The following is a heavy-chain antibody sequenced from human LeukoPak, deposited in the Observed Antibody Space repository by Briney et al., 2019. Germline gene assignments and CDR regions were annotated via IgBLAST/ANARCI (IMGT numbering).Heavy chain of an antibody. Sequence: SETLSLTCTVSGGSISTYYWSWIRQPPGKGLEWLGYIYYSGSTDYNPSLKSRVTISVDTSKKKFSLKLSSVTAADTAVYYCAITNRDNFGDYYFDYWGQGTLVIVSS. CDR2: IYYSGST. V-gene: IGHV4-59*01. J-gene: IGHJ4*02. CDR1: GGSISTYY. CDR3: AITNRDNFGDYYFDY. D-gene: IGHD4-17*01.